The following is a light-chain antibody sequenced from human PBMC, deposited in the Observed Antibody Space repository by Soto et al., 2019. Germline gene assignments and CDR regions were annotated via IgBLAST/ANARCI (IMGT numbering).Light chain of an antibody. V-gene: IGKV1-5*03. Sequence: DIQMTQSPSTLSASVGDRVTITCRASQSISSWLAWYQQKPGKDPKLLIYKASSLESGVPSRFSGSGSGTEFTITISSLQPDDFATYYCQQYNSYWTFGQGTKVEIK. CDR3: QQYNSYWT. J-gene: IGKJ1*01. CDR2: KAS. CDR1: QSISSW.